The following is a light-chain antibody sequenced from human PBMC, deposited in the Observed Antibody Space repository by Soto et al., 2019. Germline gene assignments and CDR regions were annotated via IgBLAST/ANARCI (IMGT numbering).Light chain of an antibody. V-gene: IGKV3D-15*01. J-gene: IGKJ5*01. CDR1: QSVSNDF. CDR3: QQNNNWPPIT. Sequence: PVERVTLSCRASQSVSNDFLAWYQQKPGQAPRLLIYGASTRATDVTDRFSGSGSGTDFTLTIGSLEPEDFAVYYCQQNNNWPPITFGQGTRLEIK. CDR2: GAS.